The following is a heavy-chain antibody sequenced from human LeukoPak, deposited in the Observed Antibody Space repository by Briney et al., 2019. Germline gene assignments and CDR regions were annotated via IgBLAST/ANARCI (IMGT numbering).Heavy chain of an antibody. J-gene: IGHJ2*01. V-gene: IGHV3-30-3*01. CDR1: GFPFSIYS. Sequence: GGSLRLSRAASGFPFSIYSILWVRQAPATGREWGAVISYDGSIKYYADSVEGRFTISRDNSKNTLLLQLNSLKAADTAVYCCARDLGRSGIGVVIYWYFDLWGRGTLVTVSS. D-gene: IGHD3-22*01. CDR3: ARDLGRSGIGVVIYWYFDL. CDR2: ISYDGSIK.